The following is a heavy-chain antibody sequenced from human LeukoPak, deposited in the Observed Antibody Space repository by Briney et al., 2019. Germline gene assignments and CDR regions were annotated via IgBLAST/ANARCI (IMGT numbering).Heavy chain of an antibody. V-gene: IGHV3-21*01. CDR1: GFTFNSYN. D-gene: IGHD3-16*02. Sequence: GSLRLSCVASGFTFNSYNMNWVRQAPGKGLEWDSSISSSSSYMYSADSVEGRFTISRDNAKNSLYLHMNSLRVEDTAVYYCVRDRALDYWGQGTLVTVSS. J-gene: IGHJ4*02. CDR3: VRDRALDY. CDR2: ISSSSSYM.